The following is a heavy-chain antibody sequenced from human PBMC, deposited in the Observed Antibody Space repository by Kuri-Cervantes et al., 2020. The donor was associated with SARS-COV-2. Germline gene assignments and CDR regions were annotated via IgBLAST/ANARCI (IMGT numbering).Heavy chain of an antibody. J-gene: IGHJ4*02. CDR3: ARDHYSSGWTLNDY. V-gene: IGHV6-1*01. D-gene: IGHD6-19*01. CDR2: TYYRSKWYN. Sequence: SCAISGDSVSSNSAAWNWIRQSPSRGLEWLGRTYYRSKWYNDYAVSVKSRITINPDISKNQFSLQLNSVTPEDTAVYYCARDHYSSGWTLNDYWGQGTLVTVSS. CDR1: GDSVSSNSAA.